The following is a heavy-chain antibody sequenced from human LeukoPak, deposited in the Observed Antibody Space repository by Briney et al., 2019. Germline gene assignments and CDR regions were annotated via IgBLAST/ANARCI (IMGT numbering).Heavy chain of an antibody. Sequence: SETLSLTCAVYGGSFSGYYWSWIRQPPGKGLEWIGEINHSGSTNYNPSLKSRVTISVDTSKNQFSLKLSSVTAADTAVYYCARKGSPLLGFGVWGQGTLVTVSS. V-gene: IGHV4-34*01. J-gene: IGHJ4*02. D-gene: IGHD3-10*01. CDR1: GGSFSGYY. CDR2: INHSGST. CDR3: ARKGSPLLGFGV.